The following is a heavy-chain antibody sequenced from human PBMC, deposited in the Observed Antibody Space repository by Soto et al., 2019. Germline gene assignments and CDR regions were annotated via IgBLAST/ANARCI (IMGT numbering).Heavy chain of an antibody. CDR3: ARAINDFWSGFSYYFDN. D-gene: IGHD3-3*01. Sequence: YLGCSVSCGSVSGGGNYWNWIREHPGRWREWIGYMYYTGITYRNPPLKSRVVLSVVTSYTHFSLKLSSVTAADTAVYYCARAINDFWSGFSYYFDNWGHGTLVTV. CDR1: CGSVSGGGNY. V-gene: IGHV4-31*03. CDR2: MYYTGIT. J-gene: IGHJ4*01.